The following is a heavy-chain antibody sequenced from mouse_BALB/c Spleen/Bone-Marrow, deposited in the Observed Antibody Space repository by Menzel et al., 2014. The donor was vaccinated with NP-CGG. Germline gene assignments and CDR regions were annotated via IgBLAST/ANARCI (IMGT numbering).Heavy chain of an antibody. J-gene: IGHJ2*01. Sequence: VKQSCKASGYTFTSCWMNWVKQRPEQGLEWIGRIDPYDSETHYNQKFKDKAILTVDKSSSTAYMQLSSLTSEDSAVYYCARFDGYLDYWGQGTTLTVSS. D-gene: IGHD2-3*01. CDR2: IDPYDSET. CDR3: ARFDGYLDY. CDR1: GYTFTSCW. V-gene: IGHV1-74*01.